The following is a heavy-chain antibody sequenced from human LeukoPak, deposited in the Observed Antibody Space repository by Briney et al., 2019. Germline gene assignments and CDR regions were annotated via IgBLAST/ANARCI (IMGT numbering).Heavy chain of an antibody. CDR2: MNPNSGNT. V-gene: IGHV1-8*03. CDR1: GYTFTSYD. J-gene: IGHJ4*02. CDR3: AGTGYSSGWYADLLLDY. D-gene: IGHD6-19*01. Sequence: ASVKVSCKASGYTFTSYDINWVRQATGQGLEWMGWMNPNSGNTGYAQKFQGRVTITRNTSISTAYMELSSLRSEDTAVYYCAGTGYSSGWYADLLLDYWGQGTLVTVSS.